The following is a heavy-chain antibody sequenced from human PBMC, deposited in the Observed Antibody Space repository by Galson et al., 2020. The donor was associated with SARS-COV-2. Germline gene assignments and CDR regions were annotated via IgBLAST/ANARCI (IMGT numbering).Heavy chain of an antibody. CDR2: IYSDGNT. D-gene: IGHD3-10*01. J-gene: IGHJ4*02. CDR3: AKSYFASGSYWEAYTFDY. CDR1: GFTFNSNT. V-gene: IGHV3-23*03. Sequence: GGSLRLSCAASGFTFNSNTMSWLRQAPGKGLERVSVIYSDGNTYYADSVRGRFTISRDNSKDTLYLQMNSLRSEDTAVYYCAKSYFASGSYWEAYTFDYWGQGILVTVSS.